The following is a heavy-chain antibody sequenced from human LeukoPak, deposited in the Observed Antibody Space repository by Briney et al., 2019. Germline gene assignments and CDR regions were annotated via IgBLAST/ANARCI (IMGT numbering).Heavy chain of an antibody. J-gene: IGHJ4*02. CDR2: IYYSGTT. Sequence: SETLSLTCTVAGASINNYYWSWIRQPPGKGLEYIAYIYYSGTTNYNPSLKSRVTISLDTSKNQFSLKLNSVTTADTAVYYCAGDTTVTSFGYWGQGTLVTVSS. D-gene: IGHD4-11*01. V-gene: IGHV4-59*01. CDR3: AGDTTVTSFGY. CDR1: GASINNYY.